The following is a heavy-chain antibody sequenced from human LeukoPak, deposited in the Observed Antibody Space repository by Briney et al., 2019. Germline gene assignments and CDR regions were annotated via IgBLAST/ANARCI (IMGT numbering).Heavy chain of an antibody. CDR3: ARGEQWLPGDY. V-gene: IGHV3-48*03. CDR2: ISTSGSTI. Sequence: GGSLRLSCAASGFTFSNYEMNWVRQAPGKGLEWVSYISTSGSTIYYADSVKGRFTISRDNAKNSLYLQMNSLRAEDTALYYCARGEQWLPGDYWGQGTLVTVSS. CDR1: GFTFSNYE. D-gene: IGHD6-19*01. J-gene: IGHJ4*02.